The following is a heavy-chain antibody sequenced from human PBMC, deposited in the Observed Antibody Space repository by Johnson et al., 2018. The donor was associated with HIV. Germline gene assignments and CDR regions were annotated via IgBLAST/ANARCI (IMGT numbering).Heavy chain of an antibody. V-gene: IGHV3-11*01. J-gene: IGHJ3*02. D-gene: IGHD1-26*01. CDR2: ISSSGSTI. CDR3: TTPYSGTRPDLDAFDI. CDR1: GFTFSVYY. Sequence: VQLLESGGGLVQPGGSLRLSCAASGFTFSVYYMSWIRQAPGKGLEWVSYISSSGSTIYYADSVKGRFTISRDNAKNSLYLQMNSLKTEDTAVYYCTTPYSGTRPDLDAFDIWGQGTMVTVSS.